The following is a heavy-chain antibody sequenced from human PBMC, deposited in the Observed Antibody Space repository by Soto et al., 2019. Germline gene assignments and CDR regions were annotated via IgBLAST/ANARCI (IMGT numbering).Heavy chain of an antibody. CDR3: ARVFWSGSPYYYYGMDV. CDR2: ISHDGSNN. D-gene: IGHD3-3*01. J-gene: IGHJ6*02. CDR1: AITFSTYG. V-gene: IGHV3-30*03. Sequence: QMQLVESGGGVVQPGRSLRLSCAASAITFSTYGMYWARQAPGKGLEWVAVISHDGSNNYYADSVKGRFTISRDNSKNTLYLQMNSLRAEVTAVYFCARVFWSGSPYYYYGMDVWGQGTTVTVSS.